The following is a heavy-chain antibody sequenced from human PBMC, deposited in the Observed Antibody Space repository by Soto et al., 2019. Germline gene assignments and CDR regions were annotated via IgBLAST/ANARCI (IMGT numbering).Heavy chain of an antibody. Sequence: ASVKVSCKASGYTFTGYYMHWVRQAPGQGLEWMGWINPNSGGTNYAQKFQGWVTMTRDTSISTAYMELSRLRSDDTAVYYCARDEGYSSSFHYYYYGMDVWGQGTTVTVSS. D-gene: IGHD6-6*01. CDR2: INPNSGGT. V-gene: IGHV1-2*04. J-gene: IGHJ6*02. CDR3: ARDEGYSSSFHYYYYGMDV. CDR1: GYTFTGYY.